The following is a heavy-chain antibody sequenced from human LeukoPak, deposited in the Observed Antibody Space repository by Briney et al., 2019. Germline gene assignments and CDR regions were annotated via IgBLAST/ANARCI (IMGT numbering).Heavy chain of an antibody. Sequence: ASVRVSCKASVYTFTSYYMHWVRQAPGRGVERMGIINPSGGSTSYAQKFQGRGTMTRNTSTSTVYMELSSLRSEDRAVYYCARDLRFGEWKVQVWGQGTMVTVSS. CDR1: VYTFTSYY. CDR3: ARDLRFGEWKVQV. CDR2: INPSGGST. D-gene: IGHD3-10*01. J-gene: IGHJ3*01. V-gene: IGHV1-46*01.